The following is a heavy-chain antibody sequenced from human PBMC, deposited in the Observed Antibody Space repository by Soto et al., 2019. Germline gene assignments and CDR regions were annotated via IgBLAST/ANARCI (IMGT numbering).Heavy chain of an antibody. CDR3: AREALGFDD. CDR2: IGTSGDT. V-gene: IGHV3-13*04. J-gene: IGHJ5*02. CDR1: GFTFSRYD. Sequence: EVQVVESGGGLVQPGGSLRLSCAASGFTFSRYDMHWVRQATGRGLEWVSGIGTSGDTYYAGSVKGRITITRENAKNSVYVQMNSLRAGDAAVDYCAREALGFDDRGQGHLVAVSA. D-gene: IGHD6-6*01.